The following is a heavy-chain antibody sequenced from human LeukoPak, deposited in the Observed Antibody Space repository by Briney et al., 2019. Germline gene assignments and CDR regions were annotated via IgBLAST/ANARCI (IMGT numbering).Heavy chain of an antibody. Sequence: PSGTLSLTCAVYGGSFSGYYWSWIRQPPGKGLEWIGEINHSGSTNYNPSLKSRVTISVDTSKNQFSLKLSSVTAADTAVYYCARGLGESYYYDSSGYALFDYWGQGTLVTVSS. CDR2: INHSGST. CDR3: ARGLGESYYYDSSGYALFDY. CDR1: GGSFSGYY. D-gene: IGHD3-22*01. V-gene: IGHV4-34*01. J-gene: IGHJ4*02.